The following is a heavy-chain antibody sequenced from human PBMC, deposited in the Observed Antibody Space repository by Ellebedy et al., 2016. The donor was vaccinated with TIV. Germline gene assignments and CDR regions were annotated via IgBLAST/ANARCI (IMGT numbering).Heavy chain of an antibody. Sequence: MPSETLSLTCTVPGGSISPYYWSWIRQLPGKGLEWIGYISYSGSTNYNPSLQSRVTISVDASKNQFSLKLTSVTAADTAVYYCARVVWQLPVSYAFDIWGQGTVVTVSS. D-gene: IGHD2-15*01. CDR1: GGSISPYY. V-gene: IGHV4-59*01. CDR2: ISYSGST. J-gene: IGHJ3*02. CDR3: ARVVWQLPVSYAFDI.